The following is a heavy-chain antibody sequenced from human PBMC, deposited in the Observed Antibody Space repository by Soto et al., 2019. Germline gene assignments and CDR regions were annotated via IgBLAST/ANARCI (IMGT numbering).Heavy chain of an antibody. CDR2: INAGNGNT. CDR3: ARDALSVLWFGEFLLPHYRMDV. D-gene: IGHD3-10*01. CDR1: GYTFTSYA. V-gene: IGHV1-3*01. Sequence: ASVKVSCKASGYTFTSYAMHWVRQAPGQRLEWMGWINAGNGNTKYSQKFQGRVTITRDTSASTAYMELSSLRSEDTAVYYCARDALSVLWFGEFLLPHYRMDVWGQGPTVAVSS. J-gene: IGHJ6*02.